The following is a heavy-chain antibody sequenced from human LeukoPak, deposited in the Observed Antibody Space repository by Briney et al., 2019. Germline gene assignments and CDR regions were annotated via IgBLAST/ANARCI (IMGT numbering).Heavy chain of an antibody. D-gene: IGHD6-13*01. Sequence: GGSLRLSCAASGFTVSSNYMSWVRKAPGKGLEWVSVIYRGASTNYADSVKGRFSVSRDNSKNTLYLQMNSLRAEDTAVYYCARGGARQQLVENYFDYWGQGTLVTVSS. CDR2: IYRGAST. CDR1: GFTVSSNY. V-gene: IGHV3-53*01. J-gene: IGHJ4*02. CDR3: ARGGARQQLVENYFDY.